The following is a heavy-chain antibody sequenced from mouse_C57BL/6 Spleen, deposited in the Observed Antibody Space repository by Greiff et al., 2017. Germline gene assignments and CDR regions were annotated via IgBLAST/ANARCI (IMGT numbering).Heavy chain of an antibody. D-gene: IGHD2-4*01. Sequence: DVQLQESGPGMVKPSQSLSLTCPVTGYSITSGYDWHWIRHFPGNKLEWMGYISYSGSTNYNPSLKSRISITHDTSKNHFFLKLNSVTTEDTATYYCARGGYDYVWYFDVWGTGTTVTVSS. CDR1: GYSITSGYD. CDR2: ISYSGST. J-gene: IGHJ1*03. CDR3: ARGGYDYVWYFDV. V-gene: IGHV3-1*01.